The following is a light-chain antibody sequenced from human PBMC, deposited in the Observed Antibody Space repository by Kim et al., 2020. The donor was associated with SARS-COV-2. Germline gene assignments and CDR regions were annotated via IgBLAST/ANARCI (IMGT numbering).Light chain of an antibody. CDR3: YSAADNNWV. Sequence: SYELTQPSSVSVSPGQTARITCSGDVLAKKYARWFQQKPGQAPVLVIYKDSERPSGIPERFSGSSSGTTVTLTISGAQVEDEADSYCYSAADNNWVFGGGTQLTVL. CDR1: VLAKKY. J-gene: IGLJ3*02. CDR2: KDS. V-gene: IGLV3-27*01.